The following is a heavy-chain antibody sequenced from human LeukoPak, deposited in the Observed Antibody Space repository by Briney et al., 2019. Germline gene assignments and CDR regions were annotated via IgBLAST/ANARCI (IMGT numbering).Heavy chain of an antibody. V-gene: IGHV1-69*05. CDR1: GGTFSSHA. CDR2: TTPIFGSA. CDR3: ARAPFHFDGSGFSMDAFDV. Sequence: ASVKVSCKASGGTFSSHAVSWARQAPGQGLEWMGGTTPIFGSAEYAQKLQDRLTITTDDSTSTAYMILSSLRSEDTAVYYCARAPFHFDGSGFSMDAFDVWGQGTMVTVSS. D-gene: IGHD3-22*01. J-gene: IGHJ3*01.